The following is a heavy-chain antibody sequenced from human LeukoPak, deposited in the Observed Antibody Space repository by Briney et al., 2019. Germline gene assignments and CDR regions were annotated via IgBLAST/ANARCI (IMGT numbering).Heavy chain of an antibody. V-gene: IGHV3-7*01. CDR2: IKQDGSEK. J-gene: IGHJ3*01. D-gene: IGHD3-22*01. Sequence: GGSLRLSCAASGFTFSSYWMSWVRQAPGKGLEWVANIKQDGSEKYYVDSVKGRFTISRDNAKNSLYLQMNSLRAEDTAVYYCARDRYYYDSSGFPYWGQGTMVTVSS. CDR1: GFTFSSYW. CDR3: ARDRYYYDSSGFPY.